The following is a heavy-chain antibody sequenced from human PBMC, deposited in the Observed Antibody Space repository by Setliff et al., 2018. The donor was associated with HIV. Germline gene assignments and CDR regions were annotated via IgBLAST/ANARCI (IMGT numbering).Heavy chain of an antibody. Sequence: SETLSLTCTVSGGSISSGSYFWTWIRQPPGKGLEWTGSIYHSGTTYYNPSLKSRVTISIATSKNQFSLRLSSVTAADTAVYYCARGGNDYGDYNLRSYYYYYYMDVWGKGTTVTVPS. CDR2: IYHSGTT. D-gene: IGHD4-17*01. CDR3: ARGGNDYGDYNLRSYYYYYYMDV. CDR1: GGSISSGSYF. V-gene: IGHV4-39*07. J-gene: IGHJ6*03.